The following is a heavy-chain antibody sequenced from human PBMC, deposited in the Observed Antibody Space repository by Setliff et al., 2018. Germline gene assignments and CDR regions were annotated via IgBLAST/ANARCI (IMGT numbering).Heavy chain of an antibody. CDR2: ITGSCGGT. J-gene: IGHJ4*02. CDR3: AKELSMAYGND. D-gene: IGHD1-1*01. Sequence: SLKISCTASRFTFSVYVMAWVRQAPGKGLEWVSSITGSCGGTYYADSVKGRFIVSRDNSKNTLYLQMNSLRVDDTAIYYCAKELSMAYGNDWGLGTLVTVSS. CDR1: RFTFSVYV. V-gene: IGHV3-23*01.